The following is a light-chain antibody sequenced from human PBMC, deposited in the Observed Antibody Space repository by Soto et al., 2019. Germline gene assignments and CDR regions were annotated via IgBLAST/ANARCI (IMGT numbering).Light chain of an antibody. CDR1: RSDIGDSNF. CDR2: EVN. Sequence: QSALTQPASVSGSPGQSVTISCTGPRSDIGDSNFISWYQQSPGKAPSLLIYEVNNRPSGVSRRFSGSKAGNTASLTISGLLEYDEADYVCASFRSWTILVFGSGTKVTVL. V-gene: IGLV2-14*01. CDR3: ASFRSWTILV. J-gene: IGLJ1*01.